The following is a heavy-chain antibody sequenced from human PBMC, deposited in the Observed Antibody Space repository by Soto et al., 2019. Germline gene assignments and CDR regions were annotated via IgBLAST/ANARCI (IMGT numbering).Heavy chain of an antibody. Sequence: GGSLRLSCAASGFTFNRYAMSWVRQAPGKGLEWVSAISGSGGSTYYADSVKGWFTISRDNSKNTLYLQMNSLRAEDTAVYYCAKQGGSGSYPYYYYGMDVWGQGTTVTVS. CDR3: AKQGGSGSYPYYYYGMDV. CDR2: ISGSGGST. D-gene: IGHD3-10*01. V-gene: IGHV3-23*01. CDR1: GFTFNRYA. J-gene: IGHJ6*02.